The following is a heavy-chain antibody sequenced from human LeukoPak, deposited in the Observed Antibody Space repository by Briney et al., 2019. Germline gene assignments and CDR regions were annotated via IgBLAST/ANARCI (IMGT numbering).Heavy chain of an antibody. V-gene: IGHV4-59*08. D-gene: IGHD4-17*01. CDR2: IYYSGST. J-gene: IGHJ3*02. CDR3: ARLGRYGDYHAFDI. Sequence: PSETLSLTCTVSGGSISSYYWSWNRQPPGKGLEWIGYIYYSGSTNYNPSLKSRVTISVDTSKNQFSLKLSSVTAADTAVYYCARLGRYGDYHAFDIWGQGTMVTVSS. CDR1: GGSISSYY.